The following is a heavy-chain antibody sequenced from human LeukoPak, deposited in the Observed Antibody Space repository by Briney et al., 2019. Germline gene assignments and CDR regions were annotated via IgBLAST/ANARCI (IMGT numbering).Heavy chain of an antibody. J-gene: IGHJ5*02. D-gene: IGHD2-15*01. CDR2: ISAYNGNT. CDR3: ARSVEVVAATWFDP. V-gene: IGHV1-18*01. Sequence: ASVKVSCKASGYTFTSYGISWVRQAPGQALEWMGWISAYNGNTNYAQKLQGRVTMTTDTSTSTAYMELRSLRSDDTAVYYCARSVEVVAATWFDPWGQGALVTVSS. CDR1: GYTFTSYG.